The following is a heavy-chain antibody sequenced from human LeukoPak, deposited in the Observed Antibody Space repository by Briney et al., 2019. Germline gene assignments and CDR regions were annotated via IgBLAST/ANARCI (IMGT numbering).Heavy chain of an antibody. J-gene: IGHJ4*02. V-gene: IGHV2-70*04. CDR2: IDWDDDK. Sequence: SGPTLVNPTQTLTLTCTFSGFSLSTSGMRVSWIRQPPGKALEWLARIDWDDDKFYSTSLKTRLTISKDTSKNKVVLTMTNMDPVDTATYYCARMVESEFDYWGQGTLVTVSS. CDR3: ARMVESEFDY. CDR1: GFSLSTSGMR.